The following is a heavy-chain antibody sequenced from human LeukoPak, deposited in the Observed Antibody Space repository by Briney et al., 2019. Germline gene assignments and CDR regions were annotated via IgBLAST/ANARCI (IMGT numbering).Heavy chain of an antibody. V-gene: IGHV4-34*01. D-gene: IGHD6-13*01. Sequence: SETLSLTCAVYGGSFSGYYWSWIRQPPGKGLEWIGETNHSGSTNYNPSLKSRVTISVDTSKNQFSLKLSSVTAADTAVYYCAPTIAAAGTKNWFDPWGQGTLVTVSS. CDR2: TNHSGST. CDR3: APTIAAAGTKNWFDP. CDR1: GGSFSGYY. J-gene: IGHJ5*02.